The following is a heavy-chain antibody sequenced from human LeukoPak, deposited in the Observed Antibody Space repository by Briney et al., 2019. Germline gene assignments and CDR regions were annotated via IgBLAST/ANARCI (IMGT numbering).Heavy chain of an antibody. V-gene: IGHV4-39*01. CDR1: GGSISSSSYY. CDR3: ARLPPGIAAAGTSFDY. J-gene: IGHJ4*02. D-gene: IGHD6-13*01. Sequence: SETLSLTCTVSGGSISSSSYYWGWIRQPPGKGLEWIGSIYYSGSTYYNPSLKSRVTISVDTSKNQFSLKLSSVTAADTAVYYCARLPPGIAAAGTSFDYWGQGTLVTVSS. CDR2: IYYSGST.